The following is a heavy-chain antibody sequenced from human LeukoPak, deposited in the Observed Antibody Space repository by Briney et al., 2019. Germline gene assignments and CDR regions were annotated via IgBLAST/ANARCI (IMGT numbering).Heavy chain of an antibody. J-gene: IGHJ3*02. Sequence: ASVKVSCKASGYTFTRYPMSWVRQAPGQGLEWMGWINTNTGSPTYAQGFTGRFVFSLDTSVNTAYLQISSLKAADTAVYYCARPDTSTDAFVIWGQGTKVTVSS. D-gene: IGHD5-18*01. V-gene: IGHV7-4-1*02. CDR1: GYTFTRYP. CDR3: ARPDTSTDAFVI. CDR2: INTNTGSP.